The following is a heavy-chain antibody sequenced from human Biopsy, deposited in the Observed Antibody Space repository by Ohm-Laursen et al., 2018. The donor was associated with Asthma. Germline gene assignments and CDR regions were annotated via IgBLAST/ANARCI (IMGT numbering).Heavy chain of an antibody. V-gene: IGHV3-7*01. Sequence: GSLRLSCAAPGFTFSSYWMSWVRQAPGKGLEGVANIKKDGREKYYVDSVKGRFTISRDNAKNSLYLHMNSLRAEDTAVYYCARGGYCTSPTCPWGRYATDVWGQGTTVTVSS. D-gene: IGHD2-2*01. CDR2: IKKDGREK. J-gene: IGHJ6*02. CDR3: ARGGYCTSPTCPWGRYATDV. CDR1: GFTFSSYW.